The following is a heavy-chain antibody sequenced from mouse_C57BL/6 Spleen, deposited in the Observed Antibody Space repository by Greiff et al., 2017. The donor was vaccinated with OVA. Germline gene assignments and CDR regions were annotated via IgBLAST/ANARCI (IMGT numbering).Heavy chain of an antibody. D-gene: IGHD2-1*01. Sequence: VKLQESGAELARPGASVKLSCKASGYTFTSYGISWVKQRTGQSLEWIGEIYPRSGNTYYNEKFKGKATLTADKSSSTAYMELRSLTSEDSAVYFCARSLYYGNSSFAYWGQGTLVTVSA. J-gene: IGHJ3*01. V-gene: IGHV1-81*01. CDR1: GYTFTSYG. CDR2: IYPRSGNT. CDR3: ARSLYYGNSSFAY.